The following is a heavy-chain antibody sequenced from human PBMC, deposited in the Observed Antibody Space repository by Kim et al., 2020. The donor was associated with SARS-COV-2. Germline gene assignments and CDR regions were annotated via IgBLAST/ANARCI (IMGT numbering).Heavy chain of an antibody. J-gene: IGHJ4*01. Sequence: GGSLRLSCAASGFTFSSYAMHWVRQAPGKGLEWVAVISYDGSNKYYADSVKGRFTISRDNSKNTLYLQMNSLRAEDTAVYYCARSPITMVRGVMTYFDY. CDR3: ARSPITMVRGVMTYFDY. D-gene: IGHD3-10*01. CDR2: ISYDGSNK. CDR1: GFTFSSYA. V-gene: IGHV3-30*04.